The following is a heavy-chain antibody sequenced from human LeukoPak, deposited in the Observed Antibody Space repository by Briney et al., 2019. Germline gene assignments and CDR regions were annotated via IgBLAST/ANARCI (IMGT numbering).Heavy chain of an antibody. D-gene: IGHD6-13*01. Sequence: PGGSLRLSCAASGLTLNMYWLTWVRQAPGKGLEWVSYISSSSSYTNYADSVKGRFSISRDNAKNSLYLQMNSLRAEDTAVYYCARDRAGTLDYWGQGTLVTVSS. J-gene: IGHJ4*02. CDR3: ARDRAGTLDY. CDR1: GLTLNMYW. V-gene: IGHV3-21*05. CDR2: ISSSSSYT.